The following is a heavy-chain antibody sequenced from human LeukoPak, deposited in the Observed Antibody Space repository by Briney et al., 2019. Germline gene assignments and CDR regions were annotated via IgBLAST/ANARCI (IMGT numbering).Heavy chain of an antibody. CDR3: ARGDYISGWYYFDY. CDR2: ISSSSST. D-gene: IGHD6-19*01. Sequence: GGSLRLSCVASGFTFSDYYMIWIRQAPGKGLEWVSYISSSSSTNYADSVKGRFTISRDNAKNSLYLQMNSLRAEDTAVYYCARGDYISGWYYFDYWGQGTLVTVSS. CDR1: GFTFSDYY. V-gene: IGHV3-11*05. J-gene: IGHJ4*02.